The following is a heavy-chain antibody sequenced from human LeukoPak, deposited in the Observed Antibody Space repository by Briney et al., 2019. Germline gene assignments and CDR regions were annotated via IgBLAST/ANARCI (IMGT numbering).Heavy chain of an antibody. V-gene: IGHV4-34*01. Sequence: SETLSLTCAVDGGSFSGYYWSWIRQPPGKGLEWIGEINHSGSTNYNPSLQSRVTISVDTSKNQFSLTLSSVTAADTAVYYCARGGSYSRGYYYYYMDVWGKGTTVTVSS. CDR1: GGSFSGYY. CDR2: INHSGST. CDR3: ARGGSYSRGYYYYYMDV. J-gene: IGHJ6*03. D-gene: IGHD6-13*01.